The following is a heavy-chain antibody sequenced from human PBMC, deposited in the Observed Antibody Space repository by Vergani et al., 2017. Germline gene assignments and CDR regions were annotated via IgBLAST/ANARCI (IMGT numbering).Heavy chain of an antibody. J-gene: IGHJ3*02. D-gene: IGHD3-22*01. V-gene: IGHV1-8*01. CDR3: ARLHYYDSSGYLAFDI. CDR2: MNPNSGTT. CDR1: GYSFSSYD. Sequence: QVQLVQSGAEVKKPGASVKVSCRASGYSFSSYDISWVRQATGQGLEWMGWMNPNSGTTGYAQKFQGRVTITADESTSTAYMELSSLRSEDTAVYYCARLHYYDSSGYLAFDIWGQGTMVTVSS.